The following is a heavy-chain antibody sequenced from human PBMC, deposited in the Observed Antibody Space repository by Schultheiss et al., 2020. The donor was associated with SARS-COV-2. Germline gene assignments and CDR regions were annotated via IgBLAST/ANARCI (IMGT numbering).Heavy chain of an antibody. D-gene: IGHD1-1*01. CDR1: GGSISSSSYY. CDR3: ARHDDWSPLDY. J-gene: IGHJ4*02. CDR2: IYYSGST. V-gene: IGHV4-39*01. Sequence: SETLSLTCTVSGGSISSSSYYWGWIRQPPGKGLEWIGSIYYSGSTYYNPSLKSRVTISVDTSKNQFSLKLSSVIAADTAVYYCARHDDWSPLDYWGQGTLGTISS.